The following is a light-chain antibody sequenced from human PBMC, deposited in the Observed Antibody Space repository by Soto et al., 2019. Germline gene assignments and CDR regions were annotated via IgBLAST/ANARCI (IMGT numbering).Light chain of an antibody. V-gene: IGKV1-27*01. J-gene: IGKJ4*01. Sequence: DIQMTQSPSSLSASVGDRVTITCRAGQDINIYLAWYQQKPGKVPKLLISAASTLQSGVPSRFSGSGSGTEFHLTIRSLPPESVSTYFCQKYDDAPLTFGGGTKVEIK. CDR3: QKYDDAPLT. CDR2: AAS. CDR1: QDINIY.